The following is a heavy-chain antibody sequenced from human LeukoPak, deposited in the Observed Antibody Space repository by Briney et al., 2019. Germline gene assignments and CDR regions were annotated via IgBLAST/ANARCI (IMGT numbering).Heavy chain of an antibody. Sequence: GGSLRLSCAASGFTFSSYWMHWVRQAPGKGLVWVSRINSDGSSTSYADSVKGRFTISRDNAKNTLYLQMNRLRAEDTAVYYCARDSGYEYYFDYWGQGTLVTVSS. D-gene: IGHD5-12*01. J-gene: IGHJ4*02. CDR1: GFTFSSYW. CDR2: INSDGSST. CDR3: ARDSGYEYYFDY. V-gene: IGHV3-74*01.